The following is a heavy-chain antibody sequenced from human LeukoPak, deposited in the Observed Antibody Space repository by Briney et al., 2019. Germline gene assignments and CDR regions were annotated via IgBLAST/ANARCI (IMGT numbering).Heavy chain of an antibody. V-gene: IGHV1-18*01. CDR3: ARGVYSNDY. Sequence: ASVKVSCKASGYTFTTYGISWVRQAPGQGLEWMGWISGYGGTNYAQNLQGRVTMTTDTSTSTAYMELRSLRSDDTAVYYCARGVYSNDYWGQGTLVTVSS. D-gene: IGHD2-21*01. CDR1: GYTFTTYG. J-gene: IGHJ4*02. CDR2: ISGYGGT.